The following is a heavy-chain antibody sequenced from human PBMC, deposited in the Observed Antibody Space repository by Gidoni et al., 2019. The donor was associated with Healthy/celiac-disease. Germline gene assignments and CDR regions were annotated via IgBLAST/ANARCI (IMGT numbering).Heavy chain of an antibody. J-gene: IGHJ4*02. V-gene: IGHV3-23*01. CDR3: AKVGGDLGGGY. CDR1: GFTFRSYA. Sequence: EVQLLQSGGGLVQPGGSLRLSCAASGFTFRSYAMSWVRQAPGTGLEWVSAIRGSGGSTYYADSVKGRFTISRDNSKNTLYLQMNSLRAEDTAVYYCAKVGGDLGGGYWGQGTLVTVSS. CDR2: IRGSGGST. D-gene: IGHD3-10*01.